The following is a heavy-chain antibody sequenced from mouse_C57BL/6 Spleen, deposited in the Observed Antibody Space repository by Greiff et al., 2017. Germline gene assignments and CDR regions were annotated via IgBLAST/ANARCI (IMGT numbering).Heavy chain of an antibody. CDR3: ARSNDGYYGFAY. CDR1: GYTFTSYC. J-gene: IGHJ3*01. Sequence: QVQLQQPGAELVKPGASVKMSCKASGYTFTSYCITWVKQRPGQGLEWIGDIYPGSGSTNYNEKFKSKATLTVDTSSSTAYMQLSSLTSEDSAVYYGARSNDGYYGFAYWGQGTLVTVSA. V-gene: IGHV1-55*01. CDR2: IYPGSGST. D-gene: IGHD2-3*01.